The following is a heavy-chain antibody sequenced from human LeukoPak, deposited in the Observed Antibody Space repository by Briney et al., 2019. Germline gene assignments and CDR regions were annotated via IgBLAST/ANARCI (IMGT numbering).Heavy chain of an antibody. V-gene: IGHV1-69*06. J-gene: IGHJ5*02. CDR2: IIPIFGTA. CDR3: ARDPAIAAAGTGLSWFDP. Sequence: SVKVSCKASGGTFSSYAISWVRQAPGQGLEWMGGIIPIFGTANYAQKFQGRVTITADKSTSTAYMELSSLRSEDTAVYYCARDPAIAAAGTGLSWFDPWGQGTLVTVSS. CDR1: GGTFSSYA. D-gene: IGHD6-13*01.